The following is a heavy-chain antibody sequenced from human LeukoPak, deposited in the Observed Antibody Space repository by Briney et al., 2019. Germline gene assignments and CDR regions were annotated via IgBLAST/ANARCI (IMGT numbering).Heavy chain of an antibody. J-gene: IGHJ4*01. Sequence: SVKVSCKVSVDTFRRFATSWVTQAPGQAFEWMGEQIPMFGTAKYAQKFQGRVTITADKSTSTAYMELSSLGSEDTAVYYCATHVLGSVSYLDYLGQGTLGNGFS. CDR3: ATHVLGSVSYLDY. D-gene: IGHD3-10*01. CDR1: VDTFRRFA. V-gene: IGHV1-69*06. CDR2: QIPMFGTA.